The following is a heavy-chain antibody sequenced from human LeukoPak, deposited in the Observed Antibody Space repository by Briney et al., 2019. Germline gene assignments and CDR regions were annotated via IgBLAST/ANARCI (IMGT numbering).Heavy chain of an antibody. V-gene: IGHV1-8*01. CDR3: ARYYYGSGSYTPLFYYYYYGMDV. D-gene: IGHD3-10*01. J-gene: IGHJ6*02. Sequence: ASVKVSCKASGYTFTSYDINWVRQATGQGLEWVGWMNPNSGNTGYAQKFQGRVTMTRNTSISTAYMELSSLRSEDTAVYYCARYYYGSGSYTPLFYYYYYGMDVWGQGTTVTVSS. CDR2: MNPNSGNT. CDR1: GYTFTSYD.